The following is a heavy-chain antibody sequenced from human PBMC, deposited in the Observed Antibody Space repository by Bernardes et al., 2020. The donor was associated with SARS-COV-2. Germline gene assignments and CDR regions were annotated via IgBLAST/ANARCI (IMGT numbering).Heavy chain of an antibody. Sequence: GGSLRLSCAASGFTFSNYWMHWVRQAPGKGLVWVSRIKSDGSVANYADSVKGRFTISRDNAKNTLYLQMSSLTAEDTAVYYCTRGPLSGYGSFGVWGQGTLVTVSS. D-gene: IGHD3-22*01. CDR2: IKSDGSVA. J-gene: IGHJ4*02. CDR1: GFTFSNYW. V-gene: IGHV3-74*01. CDR3: TRGPLSGYGSFGV.